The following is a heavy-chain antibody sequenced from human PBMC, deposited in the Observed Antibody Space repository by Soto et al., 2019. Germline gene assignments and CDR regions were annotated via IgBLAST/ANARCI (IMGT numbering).Heavy chain of an antibody. CDR3: AKGESWSAFD. Sequence: QVQLVESGGGVVQPGRSLRLSCAASGFTFSSYGMQWVRQAPGKGLEWLAFISHDGSGKYYADSVKGRFTISRDNSKNTLYLQMNSLRAEDTAVYYCAKGESWSAFDWGQGTLVTVSS. CDR1: GFTFSSYG. V-gene: IGHV3-30*18. J-gene: IGHJ4*02. CDR2: ISHDGSGK.